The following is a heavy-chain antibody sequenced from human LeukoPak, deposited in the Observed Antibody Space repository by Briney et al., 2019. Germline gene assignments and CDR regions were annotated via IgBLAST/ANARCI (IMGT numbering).Heavy chain of an antibody. V-gene: IGHV1-69*13. D-gene: IGHD3-10*01. CDR1: GGTFSSYA. J-gene: IGHJ5*02. CDR3: ARGSSYGSVSNWFDP. CDR2: IIPIFGTA. Sequence: SVKVSCKASGGTFSSYAISWVRQAPGQGLEWMGGIIPIFGTANYAQKFQGRVTITADESTSTAYMELSSLRSEDTAVYYCARGSSYGSVSNWFDPWGQGTLVTVSS.